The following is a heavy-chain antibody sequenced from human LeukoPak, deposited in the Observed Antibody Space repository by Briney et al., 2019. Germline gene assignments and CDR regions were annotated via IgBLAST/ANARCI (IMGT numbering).Heavy chain of an antibody. D-gene: IGHD5-24*01. J-gene: IGHJ4*02. Sequence: ASVKVSCKASGYTFTSYGISWVRQAPGQGLEWMGWISAYNGNTNYAQKLQGRVTMTTDTSTSTASMELRSMRSDDTAVYYCARDLPRDGYNGDYWGQGTLVTVSS. V-gene: IGHV1-18*01. CDR1: GYTFTSYG. CDR3: ARDLPRDGYNGDY. CDR2: ISAYNGNT.